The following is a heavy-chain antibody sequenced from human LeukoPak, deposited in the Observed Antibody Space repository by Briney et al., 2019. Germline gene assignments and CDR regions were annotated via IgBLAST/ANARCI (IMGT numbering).Heavy chain of an antibody. V-gene: IGHV3-21*01. J-gene: IGHJ4*02. CDR2: ISSSSSYI. CDR3: ARDGSSSWWYFDY. D-gene: IGHD6-13*01. CDR1: GFTFSSYS. Sequence: GGSLRLSCAASGFTFSSYSMNWARQAPGQGLEWVSSISSSSSYIYYADSVKGRFTISRDNAKNSLSLQMNSLRAEDTAVYYCARDGSSSWWYFDYWGQGTLVTVSS.